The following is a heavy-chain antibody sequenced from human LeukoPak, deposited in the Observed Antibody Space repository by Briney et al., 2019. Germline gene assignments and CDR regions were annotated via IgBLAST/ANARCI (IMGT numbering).Heavy chain of an antibody. Sequence: ASVKVSCKASGYSFTSYYVQWVRLAPGQGLEWMGVINPSGGSTIYAQRFRGRVSMTRDTSTTTVYMELNSLRSEDTAMYYCARSQGGALSYGADFWGQGTLVTVSS. J-gene: IGHJ4*02. D-gene: IGHD5-18*01. V-gene: IGHV1-46*01. CDR1: GYSFTSYY. CDR2: INPSGGST. CDR3: ARSQGGALSYGADF.